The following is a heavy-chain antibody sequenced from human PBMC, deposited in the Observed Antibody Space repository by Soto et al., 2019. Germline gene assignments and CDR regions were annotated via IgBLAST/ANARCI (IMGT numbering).Heavy chain of an antibody. CDR1: GYTFTSYG. D-gene: IGHD2-2*01. CDR3: ARDAGGYCSSTSCPIDY. V-gene: IGHV1-18*01. CDR2: ISAYNGNT. J-gene: IGHJ4*02. Sequence: ASVKVSCKASGYTFTSYGISWVRQAPGQGLEWMGWISAYNGNTNYAQKLQGRVTMTTDTSTSTAYMELRSLRSDDTAVYYCARDAGGYCSSTSCPIDYWGQGTLVTVSS.